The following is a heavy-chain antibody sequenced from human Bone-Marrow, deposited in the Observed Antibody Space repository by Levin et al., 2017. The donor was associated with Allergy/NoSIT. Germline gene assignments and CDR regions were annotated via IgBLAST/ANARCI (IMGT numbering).Heavy chain of an antibody. D-gene: IGHD3-16*02. CDR1: GFTFSSYS. CDR2: ISSSSSYI. CDR3: ARAGPLTFGGVIVIQNRYYGMDV. J-gene: IGHJ6*02. Sequence: GGSLRLSCAASGFTFSSYSMNWVRQAPGKGLEWVSSISSSSSYIYYADSVKGRFTISRDNAKNSLYLQMNSLRAADTAVYYCARAGPLTFGGVIVIQNRYYGMDVWGQGTTVTVSS. V-gene: IGHV3-21*01.